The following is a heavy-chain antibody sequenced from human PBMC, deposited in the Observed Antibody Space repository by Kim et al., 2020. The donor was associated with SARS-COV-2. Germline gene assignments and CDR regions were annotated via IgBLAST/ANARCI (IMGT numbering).Heavy chain of an antibody. J-gene: IGHJ6*02. Sequence: GGSLRLSCAASGFTFSSYAMSWVRQAPGKGLEWVSAISGSGGTKYYADSVKGRFTISRDNSKNTLYLKMNSLRAEDTAVYYCAKDQALVVPAGMDVWGQGTTVTVSS. CDR3: AKDQALVVPAGMDV. CDR1: GFTFSSYA. CDR2: ISGSGGTK. D-gene: IGHD2-2*01. V-gene: IGHV3-23*01.